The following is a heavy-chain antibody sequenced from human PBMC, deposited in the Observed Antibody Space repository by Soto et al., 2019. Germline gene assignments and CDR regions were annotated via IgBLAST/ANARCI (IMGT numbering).Heavy chain of an antibody. J-gene: IGHJ5*02. D-gene: IGHD3-16*02. V-gene: IGHV1-18*01. CDR1: GYTFTSYG. CDR3: ARARNYVWGSYRP. Sequence: EASVKVSCKASGYTFTSYGISWVRQAPGQGLEWMGWISAYNGNTNYAQKLQGRVTMTTDTSTSTVYMELRSLRSDDTAVYYCARARNYVWGSYRPWGQGTLVTVSS. CDR2: ISAYNGNT.